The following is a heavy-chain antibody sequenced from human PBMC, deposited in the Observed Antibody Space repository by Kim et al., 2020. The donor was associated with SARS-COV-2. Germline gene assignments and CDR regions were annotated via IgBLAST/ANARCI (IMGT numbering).Heavy chain of an antibody. CDR2: IYYSGST. V-gene: IGHV4-39*01. J-gene: IGHJ4*02. D-gene: IGHD3-22*01. Sequence: SETLSLTCTVSGGSISSSSYYWGWIRQPPGKGLKWIGSIYYSGSTYYNPSLKSRVTISVDTSKNQFSLKLSSVTAADTAVYYCARNYDSSGYYLKSYYFDYWGQGTLVTVSS. CDR1: GGSISSSSYY. CDR3: ARNYDSSGYYLKSYYFDY.